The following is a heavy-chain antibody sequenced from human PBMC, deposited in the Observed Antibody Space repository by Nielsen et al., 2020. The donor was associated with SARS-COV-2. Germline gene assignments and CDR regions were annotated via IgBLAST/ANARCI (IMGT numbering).Heavy chain of an antibody. V-gene: IGHV1-69*13. CDR2: IIPIFGTA. D-gene: IGHD6-13*01. CDR1: GGTFSSYA. Sequence: SVKVSCKASGGTFSSYAISWVRQAPGQGLEWMGGIIPIFGTANYAQKFQGRVTITADESTSTAYMELSSLRSEDTAVYYCARGGAAARGRVDYWGQGTLVTVSS. CDR3: ARGGAAARGRVDY. J-gene: IGHJ4*02.